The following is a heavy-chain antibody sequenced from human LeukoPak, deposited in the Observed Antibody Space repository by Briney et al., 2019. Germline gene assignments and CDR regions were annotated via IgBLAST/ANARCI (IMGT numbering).Heavy chain of an antibody. CDR2: ISYDGSNK. Sequence: GGSLRLSCAASGFTFSSYWMNWARQAPGKGLEWVAVISYDGSNKYYADSVKGRFTISRDNSKNTLYLQMNSLRAEDTAVYYCARDRYDFWSGYRGMDVWGQGTTVTVSS. CDR3: ARDRYDFWSGYRGMDV. CDR1: GFTFSSYW. D-gene: IGHD3-3*01. J-gene: IGHJ6*02. V-gene: IGHV3-30-3*01.